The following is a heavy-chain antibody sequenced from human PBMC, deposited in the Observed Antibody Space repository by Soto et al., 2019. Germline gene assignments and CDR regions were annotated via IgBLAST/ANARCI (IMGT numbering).Heavy chain of an antibody. V-gene: IGHV1-69*06. Sequence: GASVKVSCKASGGTFSSLDINWVRQAPGQGLEWMGGIIPISETTNYAQIFQGRVSIVADKSTSTAYMELSRPRSEDTAVYYCARALLSHSYDSGGYDSYFHAMDVWGQGTPVTVSS. CDR1: GGTFSSLD. J-gene: IGHJ6*02. D-gene: IGHD3-22*01. CDR2: IIPISETT. CDR3: ARALLSHSYDSGGYDSYFHAMDV.